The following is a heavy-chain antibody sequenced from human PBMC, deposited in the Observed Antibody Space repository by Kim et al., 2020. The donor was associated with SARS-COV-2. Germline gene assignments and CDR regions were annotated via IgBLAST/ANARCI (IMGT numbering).Heavy chain of an antibody. D-gene: IGHD6-19*01. CDR2: IYTSGST. V-gene: IGHV4-4*07. CDR3: ARDSSGWYVVSGFYFDY. CDR1: GGSISSYY. J-gene: IGHJ4*02. Sequence: SETLSLTCTVSGGSISSYYWSWIRQPAGKGLEWIGRIYTSGSTNYNPSLKSRVTMSVDTSKNQFSLKLSSVTAADTAVYYCARDSSGWYVVSGFYFDYWGQGTLVTVSS.